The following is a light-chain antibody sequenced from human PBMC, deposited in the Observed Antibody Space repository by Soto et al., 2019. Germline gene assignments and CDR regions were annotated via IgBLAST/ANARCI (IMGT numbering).Light chain of an antibody. V-gene: IGLV2-11*01. CDR2: YVN. Sequence: QSALTQPRSVSGSPGQSFTISCTGTSSDVGTYNYVSWYQQHPGKAPKLMIYYVNKRPSGVPDRFSGSKSGNTASLTISGLQAEDEADYYCYSYAGTDTLVFGGGTKVTVL. CDR3: YSYAGTDTLV. CDR1: SSDVGTYNY. J-gene: IGLJ2*01.